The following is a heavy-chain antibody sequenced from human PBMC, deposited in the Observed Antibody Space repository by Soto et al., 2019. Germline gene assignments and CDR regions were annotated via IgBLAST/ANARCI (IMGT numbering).Heavy chain of an antibody. V-gene: IGHV3-53*01. D-gene: IGHD6-19*01. CDR2: IYGGGTT. CDR1: GFTVSSKY. CDR3: VQTTGWPGFDF. J-gene: IGHJ4*02. Sequence: EVQLVESGGGLIQPGGSLRLSCAASGFTVSSKYMTWVRQAPGKGLEWVSVIYGGGTTYYADSVKGRFTISRDNSKNTFYLQRNSLRAEDTAVYYCVQTTGWPGFDFWGQGTLVTVSS.